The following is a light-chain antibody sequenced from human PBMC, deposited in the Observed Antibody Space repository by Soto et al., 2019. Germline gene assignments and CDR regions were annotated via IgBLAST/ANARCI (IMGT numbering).Light chain of an antibody. CDR3: CSYTGATTAYV. CDR1: RNDVGNYNL. Sequence: QSALTQPASVSGSPGQSITVSCTGSRNDVGNYNLVSWYQQSPGKAPKLLIYEDSKRPSGVSNRFSGSKSGDTASLTIPGLQTEDEADYYCCSYTGATTAYVFGTGTKVTVL. J-gene: IGLJ1*01. V-gene: IGLV2-23*01. CDR2: EDS.